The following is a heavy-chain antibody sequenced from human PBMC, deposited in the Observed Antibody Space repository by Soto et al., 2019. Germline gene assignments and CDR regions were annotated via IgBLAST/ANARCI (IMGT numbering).Heavy chain of an antibody. Sequence: SETLSLTCTVSGGSISSSSYYWGWIRQPPGKGLEWIGSIYYSGSTYYNPSLKSRVTISVDTSKNQFSLKLSSVTAADTAVYYCARPVTTVGTVDYWGQGTLVTVSS. CDR3: ARPVTTVGTVDY. J-gene: IGHJ4*02. CDR1: GGSISSSSYY. V-gene: IGHV4-39*01. CDR2: IYYSGST. D-gene: IGHD4-17*01.